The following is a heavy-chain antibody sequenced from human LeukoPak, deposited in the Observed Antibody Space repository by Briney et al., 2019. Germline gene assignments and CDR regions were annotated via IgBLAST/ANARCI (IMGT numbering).Heavy chain of an antibody. Sequence: GGSLRLSCAASGFTFSSYGMHWVRQAPGKGLEWVAVISYDGSNKYYADSVKGRFTISRDNSKNTLYLQMNSLRAEDTAVYYCAREKSEGIAVAGTVDYWGQGTLVTVSS. CDR3: AREKSEGIAVAGTVDY. CDR2: ISYDGSNK. D-gene: IGHD6-19*01. CDR1: GFTFSSYG. V-gene: IGHV3-30*03. J-gene: IGHJ4*02.